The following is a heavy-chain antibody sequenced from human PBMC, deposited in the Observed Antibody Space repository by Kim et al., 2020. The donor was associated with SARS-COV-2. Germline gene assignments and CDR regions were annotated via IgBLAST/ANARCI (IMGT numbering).Heavy chain of an antibody. V-gene: IGHV3-74*01. CDR1: GFTFSNYW. J-gene: IGHJ4*01. Sequence: GGSLRLSCAASGFTFSNYWMHWVRQAPGKGLVWISRIAYDGSITTYADSVKGRFTISRHNAKNTLYMQMNSLRAEDTAVYYCTRDTPLPGQTYDYWGHGT. CDR3: TRDTPLPGQTYDY. CDR2: IAYDGSIT. D-gene: IGHD2-15*01.